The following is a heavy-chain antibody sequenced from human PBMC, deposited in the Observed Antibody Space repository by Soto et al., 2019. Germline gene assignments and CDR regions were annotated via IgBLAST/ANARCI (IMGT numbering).Heavy chain of an antibody. CDR1: GGSISSGGTGSY. V-gene: IGHV4-31*03. D-gene: IGHD1-1*01. Sequence: QVQLQESGPGLVKPSQTLSLTCTVSGGSISSGGTGSYWTWIRQLPGKGLEWIGYIYYTGNTYSTPSLKSRPTISIDTSENQFSLKLTSVTAADTAVYFCASGHDAYKVRYWGQGTLVTVSS. CDR3: ASGHDAYKVRY. CDR2: IYYTGNT. J-gene: IGHJ4*02.